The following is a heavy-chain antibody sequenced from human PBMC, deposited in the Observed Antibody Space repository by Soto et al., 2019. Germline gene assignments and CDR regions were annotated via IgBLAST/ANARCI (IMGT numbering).Heavy chain of an antibody. D-gene: IGHD3-3*01. CDR2: IWYDGSNK. V-gene: IGHV3-33*01. Sequence: PGGSLRLSCAASGFTFSSYGMHWVRQAPGKGLEWVAVIWYDGSNKYYADSVKGRFTISRDNSKNTLYLQMNSLRAEDTAVYYCARDVAFGYYDSPVGFDPWGQGTLVTVSS. CDR1: GFTFSSYG. J-gene: IGHJ5*02. CDR3: ARDVAFGYYDSPVGFDP.